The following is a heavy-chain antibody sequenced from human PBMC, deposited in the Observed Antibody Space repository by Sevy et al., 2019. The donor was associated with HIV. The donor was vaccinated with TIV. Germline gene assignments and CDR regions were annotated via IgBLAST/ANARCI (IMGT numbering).Heavy chain of an antibody. D-gene: IGHD3-3*01. J-gene: IGHJ4*01. CDR1: GFTFSDSW. Sequence: GGSLRLSCVASGFTFSDSWMTWVRQAPGKGLERIAFINEDGSRLGYVDSVRGRFTISRENTKNSLYLQMNSLRADDTAVYYCARYIERDYDFWSGFYFDSWGHGTLVTVSS. V-gene: IGHV3-7*03. CDR3: ARYIERDYDFWSGFYFDS. CDR2: INEDGSRL.